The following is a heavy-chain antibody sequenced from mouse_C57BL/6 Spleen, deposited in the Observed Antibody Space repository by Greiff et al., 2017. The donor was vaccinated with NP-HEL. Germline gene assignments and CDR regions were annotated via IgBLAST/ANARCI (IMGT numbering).Heavy chain of an antibody. D-gene: IGHD2-4*01. CDR3: AREGGLRRGYAMDY. V-gene: IGHV5-6*02. Sequence: DVMLVESGGDLVKPGGSLKLSCAASGFTFSSYGMSWVRQTPDKRLEWVATISSGGSYTYYPDSVKGRFTISRDNAKNTLYLQMSSLKSEDTAMYYCAREGGLRRGYAMDYWGQGTSVTVSS. CDR1: GFTFSSYG. CDR2: ISSGGSYT. J-gene: IGHJ4*01.